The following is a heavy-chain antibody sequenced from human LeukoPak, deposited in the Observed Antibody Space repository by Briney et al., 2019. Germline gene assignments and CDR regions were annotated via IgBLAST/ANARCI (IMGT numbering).Heavy chain of an antibody. CDR3: ARDPNIVIVPAAEGFDF. V-gene: IGHV1-18*01. CDR1: GYRCISYG. CDR2: ISPYNGNT. J-gene: IGHJ4*02. Sequence: ASVKVSCKASGYRCISYGISWMRQAPGQGPEWVGWISPYNGNTNYAQKVQGRVTMTIDTSTDTAYMELRSLRSDDTAVYYCARDPNIVIVPAAEGFDFWGQGTLVTVSS. D-gene: IGHD2-2*01.